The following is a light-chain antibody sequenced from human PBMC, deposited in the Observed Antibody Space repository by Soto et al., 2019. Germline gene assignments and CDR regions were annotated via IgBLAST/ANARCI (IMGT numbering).Light chain of an antibody. CDR2: AAS. J-gene: IGKJ1*01. Sequence: EIVLTQSPGTLSLSPGERATLSCRASQSISSTYLAWYRQKPGQAPRLLIYAASSRATGIPDRFSGSGSGTDFTLTINRLEPEDFAVYYCQQYYASSWTFGQGTKVDIK. CDR3: QQYYASSWT. V-gene: IGKV3-20*01. CDR1: QSISSTY.